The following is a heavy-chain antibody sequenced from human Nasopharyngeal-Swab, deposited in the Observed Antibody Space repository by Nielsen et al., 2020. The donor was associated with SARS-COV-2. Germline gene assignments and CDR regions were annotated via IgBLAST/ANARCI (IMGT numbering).Heavy chain of an antibody. CDR1: GFTFSDSA. CDR3: TRCGGGCYSGRDY. Sequence: GGPLRPPCAAPGFTFSDSASHWVRKASGKGLEWFGRVRSKGNKYATAYSASVKGRFIIFRDDPTNTAYLQMNSLKTEDTAMYYCTRCGGGCYSGRDYWGQGTLVTVSS. J-gene: IGHJ4*02. D-gene: IGHD2-15*01. CDR2: VRSKGNKYAT. V-gene: IGHV3-73*01.